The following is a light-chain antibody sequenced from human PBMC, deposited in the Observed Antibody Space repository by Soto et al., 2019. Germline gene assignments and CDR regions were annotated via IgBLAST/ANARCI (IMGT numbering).Light chain of an antibody. V-gene: IGKV1-5*01. CDR1: QSINNW. CDR2: DAS. J-gene: IGKJ4*01. CDR3: QQYDNYPLT. Sequence: DIQMTQSPSTLSASVGDRVTITCRASQSINNWLAWYQQKPGKAPKFLIYDASNLESGVPSRFSGSASGTEFTLTISSLQPDDFATYYCQQYDNYPLTCGGGTKGAIK.